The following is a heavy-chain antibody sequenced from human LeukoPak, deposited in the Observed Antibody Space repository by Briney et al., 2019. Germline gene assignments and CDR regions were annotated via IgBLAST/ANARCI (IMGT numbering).Heavy chain of an antibody. CDR1: GGSFSTYY. CDR2: INYSGST. Sequence: SETLSLTCTVSGGSFSTYYWSWIRQPPGKGLEWIGYINYSGSTTYSPSLRSRVAMSVDTSNNHFSLNLSSVTAADTAVYYCARDSAARAYDIWGQGTMVTVSS. D-gene: IGHD1-26*01. J-gene: IGHJ3*02. CDR3: ARDSAARAYDI. V-gene: IGHV4-59*12.